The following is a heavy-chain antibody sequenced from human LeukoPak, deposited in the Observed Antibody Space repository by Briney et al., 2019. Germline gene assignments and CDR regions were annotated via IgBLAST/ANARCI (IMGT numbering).Heavy chain of an antibody. D-gene: IGHD6-13*01. J-gene: IGHJ4*02. CDR1: GFTFSSYS. Sequence: PGGSLRLSCAASGFTFSSYSMSWVRQAPGKGLEWVGRIKSKTDGGTTDYAAPVKGRFTISRDDSKNTLYLQMNSLKTEDTAVYYCTTGIAAAGFDYWGQGTLVTVSS. V-gene: IGHV3-15*01. CDR3: TTGIAAAGFDY. CDR2: IKSKTDGGTT.